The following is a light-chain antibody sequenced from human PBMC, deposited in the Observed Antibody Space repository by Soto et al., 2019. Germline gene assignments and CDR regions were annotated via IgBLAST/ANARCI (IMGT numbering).Light chain of an antibody. V-gene: IGKV3-15*01. J-gene: IGKJ1*01. Sequence: EIVLTQSPATLSLSPGERATLSCRASQSVSSSLAWYQQKPGQAPRLIIYGASTRATGIPARFSGSGSGTDFTLTISGLQSEDFGVYHCQQYNNRPWTFGQGTKVEVE. CDR3: QQYNNRPWT. CDR1: QSVSSS. CDR2: GAS.